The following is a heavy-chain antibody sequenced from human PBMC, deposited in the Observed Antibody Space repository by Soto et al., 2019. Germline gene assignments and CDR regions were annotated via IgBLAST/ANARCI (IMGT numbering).Heavy chain of an antibody. J-gene: IGHJ5*02. V-gene: IGHV3-48*01. D-gene: IGHD6-13*01. CDR1: GFTFSSYS. CDR2: ISSSSSTM. CDR3: ARHPERIAEIGWFDP. Sequence: EVQLVESGGGLVQPGGSLRLSCEASGFTFSSYSMNWVRQDPGKGLAGFSYISSSSSTMYYADSVKGRFTISRDNAKNSLYLKMNSLRAEDTAVYYCARHPERIAEIGWFDPWGQGTLVTASS.